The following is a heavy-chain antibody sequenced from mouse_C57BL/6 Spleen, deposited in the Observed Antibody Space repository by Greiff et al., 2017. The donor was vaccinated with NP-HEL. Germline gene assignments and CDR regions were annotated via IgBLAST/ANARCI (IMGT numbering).Heavy chain of an antibody. V-gene: IGHV1-26*01. CDR3: AKDYDYDSYAMDY. J-gene: IGHJ4*01. CDR1: GYTFTDYY. D-gene: IGHD2-4*01. CDR2: INPNNGGT. Sequence: EVKLQQSGPELVKPGASVKISCKASGYTFTDYYMNWVKQSHGKSLEWIGDINPNNGGTSYNQKFKGKATLTVDKSSSTAYMELRSLTSEDSAVYYCAKDYDYDSYAMDYWGQGTSVTVSS.